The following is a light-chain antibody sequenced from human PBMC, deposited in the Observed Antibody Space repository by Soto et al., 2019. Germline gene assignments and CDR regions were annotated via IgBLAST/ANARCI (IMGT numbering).Light chain of an antibody. CDR3: KQYYSYPRT. CDR1: QGISSY. V-gene: IGKV1-8*01. J-gene: IGKJ2*02. Sequence: AIRMTQSPSSFSASTGDRVTITCRASQGISSYLAWYQQKPGKAPKLLIYAASTLKSGVPSRFSGSGSGTDLTLTISFLQSEEFATYYCKQYYSYPRTLGQGTKLEIK. CDR2: AAS.